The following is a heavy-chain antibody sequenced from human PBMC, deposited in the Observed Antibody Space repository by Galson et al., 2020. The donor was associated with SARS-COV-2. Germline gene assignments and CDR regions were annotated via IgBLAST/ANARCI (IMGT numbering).Heavy chain of an antibody. J-gene: IGHJ6*02. D-gene: IGHD6-19*01. CDR3: VRGAYDPLAGHYRDYGMDV. CDR2: IHYSGST. CDR1: GGSVRSSGNY. Sequence: SETLSLTCTVPGGSVRSSGNYWVWIRPSPGKGLEYIGSIHYSGSTYYTPSLKSRVTTSVDTYKNQLSLTLRSVTAADTAVYYCVRGAYDPLAGHYRDYGMDVGGQGTTGTVSS. V-gene: IGHV4-39*01.